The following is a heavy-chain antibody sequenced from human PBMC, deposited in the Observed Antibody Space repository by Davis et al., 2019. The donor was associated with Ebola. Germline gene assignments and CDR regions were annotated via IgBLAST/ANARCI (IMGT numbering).Heavy chain of an antibody. D-gene: IGHD1-7*01. CDR3: ARGGIGTTHYYYGMDV. CDR1: GGSISSTNW. CDR2: IYYSGST. Sequence: SETLSLTCAVSGGSISSTNWWSWVRQPPGKGLEWIGNIYYSGSTNYNPSLKSRVIISIDTSKNQFSLKLTSVTAADTAVYYCARGGIGTTHYYYGMDVWGQGTTVTVSS. J-gene: IGHJ6*02. V-gene: IGHV4-4*02.